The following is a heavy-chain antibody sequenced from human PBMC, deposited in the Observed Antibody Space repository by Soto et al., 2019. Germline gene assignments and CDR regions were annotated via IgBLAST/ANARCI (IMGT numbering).Heavy chain of an antibody. CDR2: ISAYNGNT. CDR1: GYTFTSYG. Sequence: QVQLVQSGAEVKKPGASVKVSCKASGYTFTSYGISWVRQAPGQGLEWMGWISAYNGNTNYAQKLQGRVTMTTDTSTSTACVGLRSMRSDDTAVYYCAREYCRDGSCYYDAFDIWGQGTMVIVSS. J-gene: IGHJ3*02. D-gene: IGHD2-15*01. V-gene: IGHV1-18*01. CDR3: AREYCRDGSCYYDAFDI.